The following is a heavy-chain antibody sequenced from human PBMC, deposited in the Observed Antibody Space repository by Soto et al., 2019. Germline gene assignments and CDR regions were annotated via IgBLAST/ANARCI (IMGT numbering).Heavy chain of an antibody. Sequence: EVQLVESGGGLVQPGGSLRLSCAASGFTFSNFWMHWVRQDPGKGLVWVSHINSDGSDSTHADSVKGRFTISRDNAKNPLYLQMNSLRAEDTAVYFCVRDDPGLGMDYWGRGTLVTVSS. CDR1: GFTFSNFW. CDR2: INSDGSDS. CDR3: VRDDPGLGMDY. J-gene: IGHJ4*02. V-gene: IGHV3-74*01. D-gene: IGHD1-26*01.